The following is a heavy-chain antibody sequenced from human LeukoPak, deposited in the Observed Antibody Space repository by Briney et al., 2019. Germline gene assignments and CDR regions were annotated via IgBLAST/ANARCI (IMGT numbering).Heavy chain of an antibody. Sequence: PSETLSLTCTVSGGSISSYFWGWIRQPPGKGMEWIGHFSYSGSTNYNPSLQSRVTISVDTSKSQFSLKLSSVTAADTAVYYCARGLGDYSSFDYWGQGTLVTVSP. D-gene: IGHD4-11*01. J-gene: IGHJ4*02. CDR2: FSYSGST. CDR3: ARGLGDYSSFDY. V-gene: IGHV4-59*01. CDR1: GGSISSYF.